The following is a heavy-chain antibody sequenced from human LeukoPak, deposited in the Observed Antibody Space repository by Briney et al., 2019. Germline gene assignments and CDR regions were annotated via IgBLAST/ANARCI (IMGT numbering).Heavy chain of an antibody. V-gene: IGHV5-51*01. J-gene: IGHJ4*02. Sequence: GESLKLSCKSSGYSFTNYWIGWVRQMPGRGLEWMGIIYPGDSDTRYTPSFQGQVTISADKSISTAYLQWSSLKASDTAMYYCARQESRHGYTSDFDYWGQGTLVTVSS. CDR1: GYSFTNYW. CDR3: ARQESRHGYTSDFDY. D-gene: IGHD5-24*01. CDR2: IYPGDSDT.